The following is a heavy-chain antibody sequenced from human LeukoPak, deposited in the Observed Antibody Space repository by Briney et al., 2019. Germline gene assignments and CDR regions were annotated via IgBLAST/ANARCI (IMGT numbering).Heavy chain of an antibody. J-gene: IGHJ6*03. CDR1: GFTFSSYA. CDR2: ISGSGGST. V-gene: IGHV3-23*01. CDR3: ANPFSTPRSNYYIDV. Sequence: GGSLRLSCAASGFTFSSYAMSWVRQAPGKGLEWVSAISGSGGSTYYADSVKGRFTISRDNSKSALYLQMNSLRAEDTAVYYCANPFSTPRSNYYIDVWGKGTTVTVSS. D-gene: IGHD2-2*01.